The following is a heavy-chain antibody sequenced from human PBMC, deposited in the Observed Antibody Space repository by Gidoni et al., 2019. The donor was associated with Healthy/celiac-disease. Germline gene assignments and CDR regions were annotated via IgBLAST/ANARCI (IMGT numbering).Heavy chain of an antibody. Sequence: QVQLQQWGAGLLKPSETLSLTCAVHGGSFSGYYWSWIRQPPGKGLEWIGEINHSGSTNYNPSLKSRVTISVDTSKNQFSLKLSSVTAADTAVYHCARGRTHFTVRGGAFDYWGQGTLVTVSS. CDR3: ARGRTHFTVRGGAFDY. D-gene: IGHD4-17*01. V-gene: IGHV4-34*01. CDR1: GGSFSGYY. J-gene: IGHJ4*02. CDR2: INHSGST.